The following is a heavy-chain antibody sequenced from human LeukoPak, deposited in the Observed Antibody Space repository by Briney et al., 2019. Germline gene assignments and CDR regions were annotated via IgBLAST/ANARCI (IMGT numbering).Heavy chain of an antibody. CDR2: ISGSGDIT. CDR1: AFTFSSYG. J-gene: IGHJ5*02. D-gene: IGHD3-22*01. CDR3: ARAQSHSSGYYYGGGDWFDP. V-gene: IGHV3-23*01. Sequence: GGSLRLSCAASAFTFSSYGMTWVRQAPGKGLEWVSGISGSGDITYYADSVKGRFTISRDNSKNTLYLQMNSLRAEDTAVYYCARAQSHSSGYYYGGGDWFDPWGQGTLVTVSS.